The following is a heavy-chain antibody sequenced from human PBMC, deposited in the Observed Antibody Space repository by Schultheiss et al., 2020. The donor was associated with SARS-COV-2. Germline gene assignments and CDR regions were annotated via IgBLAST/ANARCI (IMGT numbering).Heavy chain of an antibody. Sequence: GGSLRLSCTASGFTFGDYAMSWFRQAPGKGLEWVGFIRSKAYGGTTEYAASVKGRFTISRDDSKSIAYLQMNSLKTEDTAVYYCTSSYDLGYFDYWGQGTLVTVSS. CDR1: GFTFGDYA. CDR2: IRSKAYGGTT. CDR3: TSSYDLGYFDY. V-gene: IGHV3-49*03. D-gene: IGHD5-12*01. J-gene: IGHJ4*02.